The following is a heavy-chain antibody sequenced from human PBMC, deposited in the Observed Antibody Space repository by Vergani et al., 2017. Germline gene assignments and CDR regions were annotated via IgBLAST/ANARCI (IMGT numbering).Heavy chain of an antibody. D-gene: IGHD3-3*01. Sequence: QLQLQESGPGLVKPSETLSLTCTVSGGSISSSSYYWGWIRQPPGKGLEWIGSIYYSGSTYYNPSLKSRVTISVDTSKNQFSLKLSSVTAADTAVYYCARHQAGFLEPYYMDVWGKGTTVTVSS. J-gene: IGHJ6*03. V-gene: IGHV4-39*01. CDR1: GGSISSSSYY. CDR3: ARHQAGFLEPYYMDV. CDR2: IYYSGST.